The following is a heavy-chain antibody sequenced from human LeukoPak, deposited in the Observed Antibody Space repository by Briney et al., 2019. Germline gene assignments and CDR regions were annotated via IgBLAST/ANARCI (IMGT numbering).Heavy chain of an antibody. D-gene: IGHD6-19*01. J-gene: IGHJ4*02. CDR1: GFTVSSNY. CDR2: ISGSGGST. V-gene: IGHV3-23*01. Sequence: GGSLRLSCAASGFTVSSNYMSWVRQAPGKGLEWVSAISGSGGSTYYADSVKGRFTISRDNSKNTLYLQMNSLRAEDTAVYYCARDSSGWYIYDYWGQGTLVTVSS. CDR3: ARDSSGWYIYDY.